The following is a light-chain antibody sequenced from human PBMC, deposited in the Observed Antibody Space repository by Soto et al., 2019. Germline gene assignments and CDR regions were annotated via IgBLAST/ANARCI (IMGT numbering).Light chain of an antibody. CDR3: NSYGGTNNYVV. Sequence: QSALTQPASVSGSPGQSITISCTGTSSDVGYDNYVSWFQQHPGKAPKLMIYEVSRRPSGVPDRFSGSKSGNTASLTVSGLQAEDEADYFCNSYGGTNNYVVFGGGTKLTVL. CDR1: SSDVGYDNY. V-gene: IGLV2-8*01. CDR2: EVS. J-gene: IGLJ2*01.